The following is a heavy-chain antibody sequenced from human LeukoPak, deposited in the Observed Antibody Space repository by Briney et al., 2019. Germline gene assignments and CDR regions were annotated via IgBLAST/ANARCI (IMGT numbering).Heavy chain of an antibody. Sequence: DPGGSLRLSCAVSGLTFNNYAMSWVRQAPGKGLEWVSGISGRGASKYYADSVKGRFTISRDNSKNTLYLQVNSLRAEDTAVYYCAKVLRWPSSFDYWGQGTLVTVSS. CDR2: ISGRGASK. D-gene: IGHD4-23*01. CDR1: GLTFNNYA. J-gene: IGHJ4*02. CDR3: AKVLRWPSSFDY. V-gene: IGHV3-23*01.